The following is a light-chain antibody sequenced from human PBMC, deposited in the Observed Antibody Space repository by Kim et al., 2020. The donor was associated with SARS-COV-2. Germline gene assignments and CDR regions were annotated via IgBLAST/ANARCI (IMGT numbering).Light chain of an antibody. CDR1: SSDVGGYNY. V-gene: IGLV2-14*01. CDR2: DVN. Sequence: QSALTQPASVSGSPEQPITISCTGTSSDVGGYNYVSWYQQHPGKAPKLMIYDVNKWPSGVSNRFSGSKSGNTASLTISGLQAEDEAGYYCSSYRNTNTWVFGGGTKLTVL. J-gene: IGLJ3*02. CDR3: SSYRNTNTWV.